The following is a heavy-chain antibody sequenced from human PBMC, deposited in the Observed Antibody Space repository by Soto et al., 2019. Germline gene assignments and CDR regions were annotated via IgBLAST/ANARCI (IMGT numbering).Heavy chain of an antibody. D-gene: IGHD1-26*01. CDR2: IYYSVST. Sequence: QVQLQESGPGLVKPSQTLSLTCTVSGGSISSGGYYWSWIRQHPGKGLEWIGYIYYSVSTYYNPSLKSRVTISVDTSKNQFSLKLSSVTAADTAVYYCARVDTSMGATCVSYWGQGTLVTVSS. V-gene: IGHV4-31*03. J-gene: IGHJ4*02. CDR3: ARVDTSMGATCVSY. CDR1: GGSISSGGYY.